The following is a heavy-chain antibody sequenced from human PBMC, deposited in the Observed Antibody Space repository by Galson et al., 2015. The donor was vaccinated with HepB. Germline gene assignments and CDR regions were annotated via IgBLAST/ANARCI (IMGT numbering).Heavy chain of an antibody. Sequence: SVKVSCKASGYSFTSYYMHWVRQAPGQGLEWMGIINPSGGSTSYAQKFQGRVTMTRDTSTGTVYMELSSLRSEDTAVYYCAISIVVVPASDPYDAFDIWGQGTMVTVSS. CDR1: GYSFTSYY. V-gene: IGHV1-46*01. CDR3: AISIVVVPASDPYDAFDI. J-gene: IGHJ3*02. CDR2: INPSGGST. D-gene: IGHD2-2*01.